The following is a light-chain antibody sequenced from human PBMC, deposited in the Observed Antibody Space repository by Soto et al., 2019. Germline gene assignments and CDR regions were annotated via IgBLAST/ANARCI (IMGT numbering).Light chain of an antibody. J-gene: IGKJ4*01. CDR2: GAS. V-gene: IGKV3-15*01. Sequence: EIVVTQSPATLSVSPGERATLSCRASQRISSNLAWYQQKPGQAPRLLIYGASTRATGIPARFSGSGSGTEFTLTISSLQSEDFATYFCQQYHSYSPLTFGGGTKVEIK. CDR3: QQYHSYSPLT. CDR1: QRISSN.